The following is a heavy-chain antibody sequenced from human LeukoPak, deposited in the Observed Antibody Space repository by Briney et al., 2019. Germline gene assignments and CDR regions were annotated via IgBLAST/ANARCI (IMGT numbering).Heavy chain of an antibody. CDR2: ISSSSSYI. CDR1: GFTFSSYG. D-gene: IGHD3-10*01. V-gene: IGHV3-21*04. Sequence: GGSLRLSCAASGFTFSSYGMNWVRQAPGKGLEWVSSISSSSSYIYYADSVKGRFTISRDNAKNSLYLQMNSLRAEDTAVYYCSFSMVRGVIGTYYFDYWGQGTLVTVSS. J-gene: IGHJ4*02. CDR3: SFSMVRGVIGTYYFDY.